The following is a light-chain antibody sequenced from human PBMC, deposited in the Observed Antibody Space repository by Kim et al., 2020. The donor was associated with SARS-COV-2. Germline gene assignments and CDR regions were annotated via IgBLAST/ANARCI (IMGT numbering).Light chain of an antibody. J-gene: IGLJ3*02. CDR2: DVS. Sequence: GQSVTISCTGTSSDVGAYNVVSWYQQHPGKAPKFMIHDVSQRPSGVSNRFSGSKSGNTASLTISGLQAEDEADYYCTSYTRSDTWVFGGGTQLTVL. CDR3: TSYTRSDTWV. CDR1: SSDVGAYNV. V-gene: IGLV2-14*03.